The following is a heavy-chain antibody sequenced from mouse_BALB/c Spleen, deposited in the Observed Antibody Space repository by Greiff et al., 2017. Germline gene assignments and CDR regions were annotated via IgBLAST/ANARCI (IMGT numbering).Heavy chain of an antibody. J-gene: IGHJ3*01. CDR2: INPSTGYT. V-gene: IGHV1-7*01. D-gene: IGHD1-1*01. CDR1: GYTFTSYW. Sequence: VQLQQSGAELAKPGASVKMSCKASGYTFTSYWMHWVKQRPGQGLEWIGYINPSTGYTEYNQKFKDKATLTADKSSSTAYMQLSSLTSEDSAVYYCARGHYYGSSRFAYWGQGTLVTVSA. CDR3: ARGHYYGSSRFAY.